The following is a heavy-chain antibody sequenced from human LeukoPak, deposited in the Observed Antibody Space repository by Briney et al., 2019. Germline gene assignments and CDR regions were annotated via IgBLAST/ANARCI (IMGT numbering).Heavy chain of an antibody. Sequence: KSSETLSLTCAVYGGSFSGYYWSWIRQPPGKGLEWIGEINHSGSTNYNPSLKSRVTISVDTSKNQFSLKLSSVTAADTAVYYCARATWDYSSGYQIDYWGQGTLVTVSS. V-gene: IGHV4-34*01. CDR1: GGSFSGYY. D-gene: IGHD3-22*01. CDR3: ARATWDYSSGYQIDY. CDR2: INHSGST. J-gene: IGHJ4*02.